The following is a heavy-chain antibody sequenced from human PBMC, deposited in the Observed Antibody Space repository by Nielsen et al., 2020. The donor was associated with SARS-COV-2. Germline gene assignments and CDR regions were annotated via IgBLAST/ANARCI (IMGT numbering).Heavy chain of an antibody. CDR2: INPNGGRT. CDR3: VRGGNAYPLDP. V-gene: IGHV1-46*01. Sequence: ASVKVSCKASGYTFTNSYIHWVRQAPGQGLEWVGIINPNGGRTNYAHNFQGRVTMTSDTSTSTVYMELSSLRSDDTAMYFCVRGGNAYPLDPWGQGALVTVSS. CDR1: GYTFTNSY. D-gene: IGHD3-16*01. J-gene: IGHJ5*02.